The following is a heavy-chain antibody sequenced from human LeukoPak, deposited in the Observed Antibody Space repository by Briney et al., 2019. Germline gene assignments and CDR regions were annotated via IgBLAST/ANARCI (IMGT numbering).Heavy chain of an antibody. CDR3: ARVAYCGGDCYHSEGRRNWYFDL. CDR1: RFTFSDFS. J-gene: IGHJ2*01. V-gene: IGHV3-21*01. D-gene: IGHD2-21*02. Sequence: GGSLRLSCAASRFTFSDFSMNWVRQVPGKGLEWVSSISGSGKYIYYADSVKGRFTISRDNAKNSLYLQMNSLRAEDTAVYYCARVAYCGGDCYHSEGRRNWYFDLWGRGTLVTVSS. CDR2: ISGSGKYI.